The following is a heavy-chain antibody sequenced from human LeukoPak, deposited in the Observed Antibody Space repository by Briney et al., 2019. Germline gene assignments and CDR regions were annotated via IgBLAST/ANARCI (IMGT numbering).Heavy chain of an antibody. D-gene: IGHD4-17*01. J-gene: IGHJ5*02. CDR3: ARRATHDYGDL. V-gene: IGHV5-10-1*01. CDR2: IDPSDSHT. CDR1: GYSFTSYW. Sequence: GGSLKISFKGSGYSFTSYWIGWVRQMPGKGLEWMGKIDPSDSHTNYSPSFQGHVTISVDRSISTAYLQWSSLKASDTAMYYCARRATHDYGDLWGQGTLVTVSS.